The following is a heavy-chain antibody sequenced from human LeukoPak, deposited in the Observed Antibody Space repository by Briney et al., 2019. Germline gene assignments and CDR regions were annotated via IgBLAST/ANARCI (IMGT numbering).Heavy chain of an antibody. V-gene: IGHV4-59*11. CDR2: IYYSGST. J-gene: IGHJ6*03. CDR1: GGSISSHY. Sequence: SETLSLTCTVPGGSISSHYWSWIRQPPGKGLEWIGYIYYSGSTNYNPSLKSRVTISVDTSKNQFSLKLSSVTAADTAVYYYARGSRGYDFWSGYYVGIYYMDVWGKGTTVTVSS. CDR3: ARGSRGYDFWSGYYVGIYYMDV. D-gene: IGHD3-3*01.